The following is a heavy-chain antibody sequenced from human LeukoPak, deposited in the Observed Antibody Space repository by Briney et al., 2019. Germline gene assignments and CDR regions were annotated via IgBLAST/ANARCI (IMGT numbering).Heavy chain of an antibody. CDR1: GGSISSYY. J-gene: IGHJ5*02. V-gene: IGHV4-59*01. CDR2: IYYSGST. Sequence: SETLSLTCTVSGGSISSYYWNWTRQPPGKGLEWIGYIYYSGSTNYNPSLKPRVTISVDMSKNQSSLRLSSVTAADTAVYYCARGGSGGYLSWFDPWGQGTLVTVSS. CDR3: ARGGSGGYLSWFDP. D-gene: IGHD1-26*01.